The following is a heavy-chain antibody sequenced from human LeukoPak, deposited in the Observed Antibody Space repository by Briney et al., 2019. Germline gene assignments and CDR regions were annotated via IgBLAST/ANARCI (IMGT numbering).Heavy chain of an antibody. V-gene: IGHV3-23*01. CDR2: IYENGGTT. D-gene: IGHD5-12*01. Sequence: GGSLRLSCVGSGFTFRSHAMSWVRQAPEKGLESVSGIYENGGTTYYADSVKGRFSISRDNSKNTLYLQMDSLRGEDTAVYYCAKDFRIGYPAHFDYWGQGALVTVSS. CDR3: AKDFRIGYPAHFDY. CDR1: GFTFRSHA. J-gene: IGHJ4*02.